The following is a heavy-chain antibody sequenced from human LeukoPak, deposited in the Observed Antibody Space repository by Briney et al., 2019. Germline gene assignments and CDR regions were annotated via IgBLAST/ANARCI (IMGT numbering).Heavy chain of an antibody. V-gene: IGHV3-21*01. CDR3: ARAGGYQSFDY. CDR2: VSSGSSYI. CDR1: GFTFSTYS. D-gene: IGHD5-12*01. J-gene: IGHJ4*02. Sequence: KSGGSLRLSCAASGFTFSTYSMSWVRQAPGKGLEWVSSVSSGSSYIYYADSVKGRFTISRDNAKNSLYLQMNSLRAEDTAVYYCARAGGYQSFDYWGQGTLVTVSS.